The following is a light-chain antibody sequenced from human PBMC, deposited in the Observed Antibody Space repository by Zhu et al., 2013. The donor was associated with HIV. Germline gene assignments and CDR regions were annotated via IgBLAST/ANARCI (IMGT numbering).Light chain of an antibody. V-gene: IGKV1-5*01. CDR3: QHVNSNAA. CDR1: QSISTW. Sequence: DIQMTQSPSTLSASVGDRVTITCRASQSISTWLAWYQQQAGKAPKLLIYDAASLERGVPSRFSGSGSGTEFTLTISSLEPDDFATYYCQHVNSNAAFGPGTKVDV. J-gene: IGKJ3*01. CDR2: DAA.